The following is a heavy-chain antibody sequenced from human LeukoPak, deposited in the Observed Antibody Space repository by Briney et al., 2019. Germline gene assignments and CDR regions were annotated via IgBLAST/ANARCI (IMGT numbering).Heavy chain of an antibody. CDR2: IYPGDSDT. D-gene: IGHD3-22*01. CDR1: GYSFTCYW. CDR3: ASLYDSSGNDAFDI. Sequence: GESLKISCKGSGYSFTCYWISWVRQMPGKGLEWMGIIYPGDSDTRYSPSFQGQVTISADKSISTAYLQWSSLKASDTAMYYCASLYDSSGNDAFDIWGQGTMVTVSS. J-gene: IGHJ3*02. V-gene: IGHV5-51*01.